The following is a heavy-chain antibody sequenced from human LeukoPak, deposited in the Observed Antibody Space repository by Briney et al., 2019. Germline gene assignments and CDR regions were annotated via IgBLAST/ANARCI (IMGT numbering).Heavy chain of an antibody. D-gene: IGHD4-17*01. Sequence: PSETLSLTCTVSGGSITRGGYYWSWIRLHPGKGLEWIAYIFHSGISYITPSLRGRATISVDTSKNQFSLNLNSVTAADTAVYFCARGATVTNRNFDYWGQGTLVTVSS. CDR1: GGSITRGGYY. CDR3: ARGATVTNRNFDY. J-gene: IGHJ4*02. V-gene: IGHV4-31*03. CDR2: IFHSGIS.